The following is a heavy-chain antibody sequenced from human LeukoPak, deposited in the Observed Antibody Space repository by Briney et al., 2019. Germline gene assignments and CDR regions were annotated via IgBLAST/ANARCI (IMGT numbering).Heavy chain of an antibody. Sequence: TGESLKISCKGSGYSFTSYWIGWVRQMPGEGLEWMGIIYPGDSDTRYSPSFQGQVTISADKSISTAYLQWSSLKASDTAMYYCARGAHYDILTGYYLYYYYGMDVWGQGTTVTVSS. CDR3: ARGAHYDILTGYYLYYYYGMDV. D-gene: IGHD3-9*01. CDR1: GYSFTSYW. CDR2: IYPGDSDT. V-gene: IGHV5-51*01. J-gene: IGHJ6*02.